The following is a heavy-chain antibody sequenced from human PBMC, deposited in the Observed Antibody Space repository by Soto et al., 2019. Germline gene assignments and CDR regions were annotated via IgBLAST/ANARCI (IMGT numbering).Heavy chain of an antibody. J-gene: IGHJ5*02. CDR2: INAGNGNT. CDR1: GYTFTSYA. Sequence: ASVKASCKASGYTFTSYAMHWVRQAPGQRLEWMGWINAGNGNTKYSQKFQGRVTITRDTSASTAYMELSSLRSEDTAVYYCARGEFYCSSTSCYFNNWFDPWGQGTLVTVSS. CDR3: ARGEFYCSSTSCYFNNWFDP. D-gene: IGHD2-2*01. V-gene: IGHV1-3*01.